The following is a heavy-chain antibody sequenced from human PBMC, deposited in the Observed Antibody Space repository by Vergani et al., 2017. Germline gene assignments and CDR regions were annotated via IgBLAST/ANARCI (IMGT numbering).Heavy chain of an antibody. V-gene: IGHV5-51*01. CDR1: GYSFTNYW. CDR2: IHPADSDT. D-gene: IGHD3-22*01. Sequence: EVQLVQSGAEVKKPGESLKISCQLSGYSFTNYWIGCVRQMPGKGLEWMGIIHPADSDTRYSPSFQGQVTISVDKSISTAYLQRSSLRAADSAMYYCARLYGRDSSGSKYFDYWGQGTLVTVSS. CDR3: ARLYGRDSSGSKYFDY. J-gene: IGHJ4*02.